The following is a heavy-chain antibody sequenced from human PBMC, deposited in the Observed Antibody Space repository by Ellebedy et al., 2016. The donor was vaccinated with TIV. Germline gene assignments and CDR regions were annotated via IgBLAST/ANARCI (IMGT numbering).Heavy chain of an antibody. J-gene: IGHJ4*02. CDR3: VRDKSSGSTYGSHFDY. D-gene: IGHD5-18*01. CDR2: IKHDGSEK. CDR1: GFTFSTYW. Sequence: GGSLRLSXAASGFTFSTYWLSWVRQAPGKGLEWVATIKHDGSEKYFVDSVKGRFTISSDNAKNSLCLQMNSLRAEDTAVYYCVRDKSSGSTYGSHFDYWGQGSLVTVSS. V-gene: IGHV3-7*01.